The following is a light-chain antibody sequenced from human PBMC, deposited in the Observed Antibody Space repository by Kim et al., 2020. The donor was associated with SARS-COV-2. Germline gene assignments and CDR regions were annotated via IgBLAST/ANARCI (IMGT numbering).Light chain of an antibody. CDR1: RIMGGY. Sequence: PGETATLACRAIRIMGGYFAWYQQKPGQASKLLVYGTPNRATGFPARLTGRGSGTAFSLTICNLQPEDFAVYFCQQRSDWPRTFGQGTKLEI. CDR2: GTP. V-gene: IGKV3-11*01. CDR3: QQRSDWPRT. J-gene: IGKJ2*01.